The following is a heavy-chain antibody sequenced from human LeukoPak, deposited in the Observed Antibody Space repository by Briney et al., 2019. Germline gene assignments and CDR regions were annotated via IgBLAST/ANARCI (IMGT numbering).Heavy chain of an antibody. D-gene: IGHD1-26*01. V-gene: IGHV3-21*01. CDR2: ISSSSSYI. CDR3: ARGSGSSVGY. CDR1: GFTFSSYS. Sequence: GGPLRLSCAASGFTFSSYSMNWVRQAPGKGLEWVSSISSSSSYIYYADSVKGRFTISRDNAKNSLYLQMNSLRAEDTAVYYCARGSGSSVGYWGQGTLVTVSS. J-gene: IGHJ4*02.